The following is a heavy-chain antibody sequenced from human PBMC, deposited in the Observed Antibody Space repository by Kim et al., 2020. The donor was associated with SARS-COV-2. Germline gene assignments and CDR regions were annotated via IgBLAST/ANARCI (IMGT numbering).Heavy chain of an antibody. CDR1: GGSFSGYY. Sequence: SETLSLTCAVYGGSFSGYYWSWIRQPPGKGLEWIGEINHSGSTNYNPSLKSRVTISVDTSKNQFSLKLSSVTAADTAVYYCARGLTIWGVSRWFDPWGQGTLVTVSS. CDR2: INHSGST. CDR3: ARGLTIWGVSRWFDP. D-gene: IGHD3-16*01. V-gene: IGHV4-34*01. J-gene: IGHJ5*02.